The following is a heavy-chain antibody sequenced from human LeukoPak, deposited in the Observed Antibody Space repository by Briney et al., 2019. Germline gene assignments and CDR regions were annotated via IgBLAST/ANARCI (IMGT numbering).Heavy chain of an antibody. D-gene: IGHD2-2*01. CDR2: ISAGGGST. CDR1: EFTFSSYV. Sequence: GGSLRLSRAASEFTFSSYVMSWVRQAPGKGLEWVSTISAGGGSTYYADSVKGRFTISRDNSKNTLYLQMNILRAEDTAVYYCAKDGRSTTPGYWGQGTLVTVSS. J-gene: IGHJ4*02. CDR3: AKDGRSTTPGY. V-gene: IGHV3-23*01.